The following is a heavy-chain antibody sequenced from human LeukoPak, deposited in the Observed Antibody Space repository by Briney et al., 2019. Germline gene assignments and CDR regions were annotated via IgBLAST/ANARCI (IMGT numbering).Heavy chain of an antibody. D-gene: IGHD3-16*01. CDR2: TNQDGSEK. CDR3: ATYTHWVAGDV. Sequence: GGSLRLSCAASGFTFSDSWMSWVRQAPGKGLEWVANTNQDGSEKDYVDSVKGRFTISRDNARNSLYLQMGSLRAEDTAVYYCATYTHWVAGDVWGQGTTVTVSS. J-gene: IGHJ6*02. CDR1: GFTFSDSW. V-gene: IGHV3-7*01.